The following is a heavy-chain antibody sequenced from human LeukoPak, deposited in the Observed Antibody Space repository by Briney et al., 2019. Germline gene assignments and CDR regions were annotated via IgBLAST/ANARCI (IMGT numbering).Heavy chain of an antibody. Sequence: SETLSLTCAVYGGSFSGYYWSWIRQPPGKGLEWIGEINHSGSTNYNPSLKSRVTISVDTSKNQFSLKLSSVTTEDTAVYYCARAVVPAAIGVWFDPWGQGTLVTVSS. J-gene: IGHJ5*02. CDR3: ARAVVPAAIGVWFDP. CDR1: GGSFSGYY. D-gene: IGHD2-2*02. CDR2: INHSGST. V-gene: IGHV4-34*01.